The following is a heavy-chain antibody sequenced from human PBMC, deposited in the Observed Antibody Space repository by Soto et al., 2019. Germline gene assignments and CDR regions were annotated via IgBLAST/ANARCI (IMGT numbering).Heavy chain of an antibody. CDR1: GFTVSSNY. CDR3: ARMPGPMAIYYFDY. J-gene: IGHJ4*02. V-gene: IGHV3-53*04. D-gene: IGHD2-21*01. CDR2: IYSGGST. Sequence: EGQLVESGGGLVQPGGSLRLSCAASGFTVSSNYMTWVRQAPGKGLEWVSVIYSGGSTYYADSVKGRFTISRHNSKNTLYLQMNSLRAEDTAVYYCARMPGPMAIYYFDYWGQGTLVTVSS.